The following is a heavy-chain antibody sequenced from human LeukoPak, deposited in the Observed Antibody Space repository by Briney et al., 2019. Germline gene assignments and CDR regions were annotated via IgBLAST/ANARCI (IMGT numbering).Heavy chain of an antibody. V-gene: IGHV3-7*03. J-gene: IGHJ4*02. CDR3: VRRYFDY. Sequence: GGSLRLSCVASGFTISSYWMHWVRQAPGKGLEWVANIKQDGSEEYYVDSVKGRFTISRDNAKNSLYLQMNSPRAEDTAVYYCVRRYFDYWGQGILVTVSS. CDR1: GFTISSYW. CDR2: IKQDGSEE.